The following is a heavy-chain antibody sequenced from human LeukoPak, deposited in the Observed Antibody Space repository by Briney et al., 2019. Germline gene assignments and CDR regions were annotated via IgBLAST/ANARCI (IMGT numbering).Heavy chain of an antibody. CDR2: IYTSGST. CDR1: GGSISSGSYY. D-gene: IGHD2-2*01. J-gene: IGHJ4*02. CDR3: ARHPESYCSSTSCYADY. V-gene: IGHV4-61*02. Sequence: SETLSLTCTVSGGSISSGSYYWSWIRQPAGKGLEWIGRIYTSGSTNYNPSLKSRVTISVDTSKNQFSLKLSSVTAADTAVYYCARHPESYCSSTSCYADYWGQGTLVTVSS.